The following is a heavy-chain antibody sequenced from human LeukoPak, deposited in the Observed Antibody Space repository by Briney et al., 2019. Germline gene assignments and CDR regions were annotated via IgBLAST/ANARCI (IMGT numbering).Heavy chain of an antibody. Sequence: PGGSLRLSCAASGFTFSSYWMNWVRQAPGKGLEWVSSISSSSSYIYYADSVKGRFTISRDNAKNSLYLQMNSLRAEDTAVYYCARDNKGAYYDILTGYQPFNAFDIWGQGTMVTVSS. CDR2: ISSSSSYI. D-gene: IGHD3-9*01. CDR1: GFTFSSYW. J-gene: IGHJ3*02. V-gene: IGHV3-21*01. CDR3: ARDNKGAYYDILTGYQPFNAFDI.